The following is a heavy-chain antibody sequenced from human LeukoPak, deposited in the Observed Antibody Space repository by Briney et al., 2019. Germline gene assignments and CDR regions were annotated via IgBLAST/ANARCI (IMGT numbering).Heavy chain of an antibody. J-gene: IGHJ5*02. CDR1: GGSISSYY. D-gene: IGHD6-19*01. CDR3: ARSPSGGWYNWFDP. CDR2: VFYSGST. V-gene: IGHV4-59*08. Sequence: SETLSLTCTVSGGSISSYYWSWIRQPPGKGLEWIGYVFYSGSTNYSPSLKRRVTISVDTSKNQFSLKVNSVTAADTAVYYCARSPSGGWYNWFDPWGQGTLVTVSS.